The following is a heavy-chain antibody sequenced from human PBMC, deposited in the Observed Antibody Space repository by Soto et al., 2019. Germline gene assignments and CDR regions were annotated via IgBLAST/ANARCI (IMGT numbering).Heavy chain of an antibody. Sequence: QVQLVQSGAEVKKPGASVKVSCKASGYTFTSYYMHWVRQAPGQGLEWMGWISAYNGNTNYAQKLQGRVTMTTDTSTSTAYMELRSLRSDDTAVYYCARDGIFGVVGFYYYGMDVWGQGTTVTVSS. V-gene: IGHV1-18*04. J-gene: IGHJ6*02. CDR1: GYTFTSYY. CDR2: ISAYNGNT. CDR3: ARDGIFGVVGFYYYGMDV. D-gene: IGHD3-3*01.